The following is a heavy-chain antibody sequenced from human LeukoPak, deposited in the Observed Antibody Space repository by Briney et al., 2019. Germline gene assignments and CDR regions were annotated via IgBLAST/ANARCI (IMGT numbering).Heavy chain of an antibody. D-gene: IGHD3-3*01. CDR2: IYTSGST. J-gene: IGHJ5*02. CDR3: ASSGYDFWSGYYTGWFDP. CDR1: GGSISSYY. Sequence: SETLSLTCTVSGGSISSYYWSWIRQPAGKGLEWIGRIYTSGSTNYNPSLKSRVTMSVDTSKNQFSLKLSSVTAADTAVYYCASSGYDFWSGYYTGWFDPWGQGTLVTVSS. V-gene: IGHV4-4*07.